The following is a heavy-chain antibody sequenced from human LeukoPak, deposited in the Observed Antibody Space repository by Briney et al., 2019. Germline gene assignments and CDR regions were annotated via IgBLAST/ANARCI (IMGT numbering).Heavy chain of an antibody. D-gene: IGHD6-13*01. CDR1: GFTLSTYW. CDR2: IKQDGNEK. CDR3: ARMFSSWYDY. J-gene: IGHJ4*02. Sequence: GGSLRLSCEASGFTLSTYWMSWVRQAPGKGLEWVANIKQDGNEKYYVDSVKGRFTISRDNAKNSLYLQVNSLRVEDTAVYFCARMFSSWYDYWGQGTLVTVSS. V-gene: IGHV3-7*01.